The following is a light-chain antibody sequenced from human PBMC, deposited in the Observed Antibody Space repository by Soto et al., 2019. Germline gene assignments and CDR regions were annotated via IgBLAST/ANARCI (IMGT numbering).Light chain of an antibody. Sequence: QSALTQPASVSGSPGQSITISCTGTSSDVGSYNLVSWYQQYPVKAPKLMIYAGSKRPSGVSNRFSGSKSGNTASLTISGLQAEDEADYHCCSYVGSSTFVVFGGGTKLTVL. CDR1: SSDVGSYNL. V-gene: IGLV2-23*03. CDR3: CSYVGSSTFVV. J-gene: IGLJ2*01. CDR2: AGS.